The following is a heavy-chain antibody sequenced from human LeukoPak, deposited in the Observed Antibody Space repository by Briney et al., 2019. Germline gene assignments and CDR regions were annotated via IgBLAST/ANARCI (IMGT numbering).Heavy chain of an antibody. J-gene: IGHJ4*02. Sequence: ASVKVSCKASGYTFTGYYMHWVRQAPGQGLEWMGWINPNSGGTNYAQKFQGRVTMTRDTSISTAYMELSRLRSDDTAVYYCARVPSMQWLLSHESYYFDYWGQGTLVTVSS. CDR3: ARVPSMQWLLSHESYYFDY. D-gene: IGHD6-19*01. V-gene: IGHV1-2*02. CDR2: INPNSGGT. CDR1: GYTFTGYY.